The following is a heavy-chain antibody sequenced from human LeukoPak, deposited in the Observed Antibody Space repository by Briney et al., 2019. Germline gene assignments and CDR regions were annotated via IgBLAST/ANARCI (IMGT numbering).Heavy chain of an antibody. D-gene: IGHD4-23*01. Sequence: GESLKISCKASGDSFTTYWIGWVRQMPGKGLEWMGIIYPGDSDTRYSPSFQGQVTISADKSISTAYLHWSSLKASDTAMYYCARTSVDYGGNALYFDYWGPGTLVTVSS. CDR1: GDSFTTYW. J-gene: IGHJ4*02. V-gene: IGHV5-51*01. CDR2: IYPGDSDT. CDR3: ARTSVDYGGNALYFDY.